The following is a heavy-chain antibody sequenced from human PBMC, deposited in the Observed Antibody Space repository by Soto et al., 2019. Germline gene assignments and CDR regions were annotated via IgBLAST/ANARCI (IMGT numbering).Heavy chain of an antibody. Sequence: GGSLRLSXAASGFTFSGHAMHWVRQAPGKGLEWLATISHNTKNTYYADSMKGRFSISRDNPKNTLYLQINSLRADDTAVYYCATDPDEDQLNPGGSFDSWGQGTLVTVSS. CDR2: ISHNTKNT. D-gene: IGHD1-1*01. CDR3: ATDPDEDQLNPGGSFDS. V-gene: IGHV3-30*04. CDR1: GFTFSGHA. J-gene: IGHJ4*02.